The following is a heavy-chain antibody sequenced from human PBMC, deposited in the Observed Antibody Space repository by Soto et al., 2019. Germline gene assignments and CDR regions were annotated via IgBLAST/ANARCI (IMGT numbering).Heavy chain of an antibody. CDR3: ARGIWNIEEMIYGFYFDP. Sequence: SETLSLTCDVSGDSISTSSYYWGWIRQPPGKGLEWIASIYYSGATYYNPSLERRVTISMDTSKNAFSLNLSSVTADDTAVYYCARGIWNIEEMIYGFYFDPWGPGTLVTVSS. D-gene: IGHD2-8*01. CDR1: GDSISTSSYY. CDR2: IYYSGAT. J-gene: IGHJ5*02. V-gene: IGHV4-39*07.